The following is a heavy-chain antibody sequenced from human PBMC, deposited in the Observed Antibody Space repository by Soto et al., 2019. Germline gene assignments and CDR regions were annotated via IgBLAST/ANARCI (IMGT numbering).Heavy chain of an antibody. J-gene: IGHJ6*02. V-gene: IGHV4-30-4*01. CDR3: ARADKDYYGMDV. Sequence: PSETLSLTCTVSGGSISSGDYYWSWIRQPPGKGLEWIGYIYYSGSTYYNPSLKSRVTISVDTSKNQFSLKLSSVTAADTAVYYCARADKDYYGMDVCGQGTTVTVSS. CDR1: GGSISSGDYY. CDR2: IYYSGST.